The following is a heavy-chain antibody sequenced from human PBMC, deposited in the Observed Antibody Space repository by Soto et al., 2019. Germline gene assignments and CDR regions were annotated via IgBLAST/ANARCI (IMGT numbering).Heavy chain of an antibody. CDR1: GGSISSYY. Sequence: SETLSLTCTVSGGSISSYYWSWIRQPPGKGLEWIGYIYYSGSTNYNPSLKSRVTISVDTSKNQFSLKLSSVTAADTAVYYCATYGSGSYYFDYWGQGTLVTVSS. J-gene: IGHJ4*02. CDR2: IYYSGST. V-gene: IGHV4-59*01. D-gene: IGHD3-10*01. CDR3: ATYGSGSYYFDY.